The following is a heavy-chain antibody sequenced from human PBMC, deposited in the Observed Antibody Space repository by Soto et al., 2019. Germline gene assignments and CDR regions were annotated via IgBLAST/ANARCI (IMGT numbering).Heavy chain of an antibody. J-gene: IGHJ4*02. D-gene: IGHD2-21*02. CDR3: ARLLVPYCGGDCYSGFDY. CDR1: GYTFTNYY. Sequence: QVQLVQSGAEVEKPGASVKVSCKASGYTFTNYYMHWVRQAPGQGLEWMGIINPSSGSTKNAQKFQGRVNMTRDTSKSTVYMELSSLRSEDTAVYYCARLLVPYCGGDCYSGFDYWGQGTLVTVSS. CDR2: INPSSGST. V-gene: IGHV1-46*01.